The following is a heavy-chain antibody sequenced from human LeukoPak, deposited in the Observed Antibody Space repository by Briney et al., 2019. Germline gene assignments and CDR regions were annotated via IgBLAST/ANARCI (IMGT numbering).Heavy chain of an antibody. CDR2: ISGSGDTT. D-gene: IGHD3-16*02. Sequence: GGSLRLSCAASGFTFSTYAMTWVRQAPGRGLERVSIISGSGDTTIYSDFLEGRFTISRDNSKNTVLLQVTSLRAEDTALYYCVKDRCDRFTCPEVWGQGTLVTVSS. CDR3: VKDRCDRFTCPEV. V-gene: IGHV3-23*01. J-gene: IGHJ4*02. CDR1: GFTFSTYA.